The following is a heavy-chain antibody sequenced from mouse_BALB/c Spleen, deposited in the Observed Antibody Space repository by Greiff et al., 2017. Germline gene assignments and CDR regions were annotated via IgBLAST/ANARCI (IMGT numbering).Heavy chain of an antibody. J-gene: IGHJ2*01. CDR2: IYPGNVNT. D-gene: IGHD3-2*01. CDR1: GYTFTSYY. V-gene: IGHV1S56*01. Sequence: QVQLKESGPELVKPGASVRISCKASGYTFTSYYIHWVKQRPGQGLEWIGWIYPGNVNTKYNEKFKGKATLTADKSSSTAYMQLSSLTSEDSAVYFCARSDNYYFDYWGQGTTLTVSS. CDR3: ARSDNYYFDY.